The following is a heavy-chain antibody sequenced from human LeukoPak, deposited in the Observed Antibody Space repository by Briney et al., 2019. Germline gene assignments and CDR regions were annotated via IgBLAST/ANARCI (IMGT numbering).Heavy chain of an antibody. D-gene: IGHD2-15*01. Sequence: GGSLRLSCAASGFTFSTCSMNWVRQAPGQGLEGVSVIYSGGSTYYADSVKGRFTLSRDNSKNTLYLQMNSLRAEDTAVYYCAKGVVAYCSGGSCSIWFDPWGQGTLVTVSS. V-gene: IGHV3-53*01. J-gene: IGHJ5*02. CDR2: IYSGGST. CDR3: AKGVVAYCSGGSCSIWFDP. CDR1: GFTFSTCS.